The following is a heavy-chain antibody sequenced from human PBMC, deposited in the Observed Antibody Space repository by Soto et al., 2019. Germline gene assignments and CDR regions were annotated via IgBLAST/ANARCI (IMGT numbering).Heavy chain of an antibody. V-gene: IGHV1-69*13. J-gene: IGHJ4*02. CDR1: GGTFSSYA. D-gene: IGHD6-13*01. CDR2: IIPIFGTA. Sequence: ASVKVSCKASGGTFSSYAISWVRQAPGQGLEWMGGIIPIFGTANYAQKFQGRVTITADESTSTAYMELSSLRSEDTAVYYCARGSGYSSSWSPFDYWGQGTLVTVSS. CDR3: ARGSGYSSSWSPFDY.